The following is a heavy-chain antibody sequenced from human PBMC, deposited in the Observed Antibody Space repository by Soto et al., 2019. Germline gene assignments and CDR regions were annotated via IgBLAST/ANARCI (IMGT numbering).Heavy chain of an antibody. Sequence: QVQLVASGGGVVQPGRSLRLSCAASGFTLSSDGMHWVRQAPGKGLEWVEVISYDGSKKYYADSVKGRFTISRYTSKNTLYLQLNSLRAEDTAVYYCAKDAGLSVVQAADDAFDICGHGTRVTVSS. CDR3: AKDAGLSVVQAADDAFDI. J-gene: IGHJ3*02. V-gene: IGHV3-30*18. CDR1: GFTLSSDG. D-gene: IGHD2-2*01. CDR2: ISYDGSKK.